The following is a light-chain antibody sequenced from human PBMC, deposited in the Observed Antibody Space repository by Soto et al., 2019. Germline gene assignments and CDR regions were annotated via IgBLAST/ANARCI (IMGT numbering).Light chain of an antibody. V-gene: IGKV3-15*01. J-gene: IGKJ1*01. Sequence: EIVMTQSPATLSVSPGEGATLSCRASQNINNNLAWYRQKPGQAPSLLIYSASTRATGVPGRFSGSGSGTDFTLTISSLQSEDFVLYYCQQYSLWPPTFGQGTKVK. CDR3: QQYSLWPPT. CDR2: SAS. CDR1: QNINNN.